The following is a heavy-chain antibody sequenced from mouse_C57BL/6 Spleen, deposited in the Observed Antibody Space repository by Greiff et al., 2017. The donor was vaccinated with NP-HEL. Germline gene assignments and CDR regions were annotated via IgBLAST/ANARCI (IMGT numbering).Heavy chain of an antibody. CDR2: IWSGGST. J-gene: IGHJ4*01. V-gene: IGHV2-2*01. Sequence: VQLQQSGPGLVQPSQSLSITCTVSGFSLTSYGVHWVRQSPGKGLEWLGVIWSGGSTDYNAAFISRLSISKDNSKSQVFFKMNSLQADDTAIYYWARHGSSYYAMDYWGQGTSVTVSS. CDR3: ARHGSSYYAMDY. CDR1: GFSLTSYG. D-gene: IGHD1-1*01.